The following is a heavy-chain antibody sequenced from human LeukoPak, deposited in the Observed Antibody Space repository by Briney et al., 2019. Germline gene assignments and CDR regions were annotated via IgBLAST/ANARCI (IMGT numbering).Heavy chain of an antibody. CDR1: GGSISSGGYY. CDR3: ARAGGREPHLDY. D-gene: IGHD1-26*01. Sequence: SETLSLTCTVSGGSISSGGYYWSWMRQHPGKGLEWIGYLYYSGSTCYNPSLKSRVIISVDTSKNQFSLKLSSVTAADTAVYYCARAGGREPHLDYWGQGTLVTVSS. J-gene: IGHJ4*02. V-gene: IGHV4-31*03. CDR2: LYYSGST.